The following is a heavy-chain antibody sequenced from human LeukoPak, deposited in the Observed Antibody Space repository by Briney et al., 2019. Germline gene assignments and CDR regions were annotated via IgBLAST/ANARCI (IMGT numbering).Heavy chain of an antibody. J-gene: IGHJ4*02. Sequence: GGSLRLSCAASGSTFSGYGMHWVRQAPDKGLEWVAVIWYDGNNKYYADSVKGRFTISRDNSKNTLYLKMNSLRAEDTAVYYCAKDWGYTTMVSSYFDYWGQGALVTVSS. D-gene: IGHD5-18*01. CDR2: IWYDGNNK. V-gene: IGHV3-33*06. CDR1: GSTFSGYG. CDR3: AKDWGYTTMVSSYFDY.